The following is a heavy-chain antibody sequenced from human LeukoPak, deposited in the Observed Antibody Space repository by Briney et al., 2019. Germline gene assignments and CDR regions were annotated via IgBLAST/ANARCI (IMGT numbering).Heavy chain of an antibody. CDR3: AKDGVGVTMIVVVIDDAFDI. J-gene: IGHJ3*02. CDR1: GFTFSDYN. CDR2: ITNGGSTI. V-gene: IGHV3-11*01. Sequence: GGSLRLSCAASGFTFSDYNMNWVRQAPGKGLEWVSYITNGGSTIHHADSVKGRFTISRDNAKKTLYLQMNSLRAEDTAVYYCAKDGVGVTMIVVVIDDAFDIWGQGTMVTVSS. D-gene: IGHD3-22*01.